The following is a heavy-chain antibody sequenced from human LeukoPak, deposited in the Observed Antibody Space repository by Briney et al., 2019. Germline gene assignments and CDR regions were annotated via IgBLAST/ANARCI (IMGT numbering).Heavy chain of an antibody. CDR2: IIPIFGTA. J-gene: IGHJ4*02. CDR1: GGTFSSYA. CDR3: ARDLSSRLRYFDERLDY. D-gene: IGHD3-9*01. V-gene: IGHV1-69*05. Sequence: SSVKVSCKASGGTFSSYAISWVRQAPGQGLEWMGRIIPIFGTANYAQKFQGRVTITTDESTSTAYMELSSLRSEDTAVYYCARDLSSRLRYFDERLDYWGQGILVTVSS.